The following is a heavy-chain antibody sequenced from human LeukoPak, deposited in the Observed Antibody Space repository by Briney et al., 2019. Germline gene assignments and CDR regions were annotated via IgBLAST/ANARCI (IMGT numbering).Heavy chain of an antibody. CDR2: ISGSGGST. CDR1: GFTFSSYA. Sequence: PGGSLRLSCAASGFTFSSYAMSWVRQAPGKGLEWVSAISGSGGSTYYADSVKGRFTTSRDNSKNTLYLQMNSLRAEDTAVYYCAKDRMGYGSGSDWGQGTLVTVSS. D-gene: IGHD3-10*01. V-gene: IGHV3-23*01. J-gene: IGHJ4*02. CDR3: AKDRMGYGSGSD.